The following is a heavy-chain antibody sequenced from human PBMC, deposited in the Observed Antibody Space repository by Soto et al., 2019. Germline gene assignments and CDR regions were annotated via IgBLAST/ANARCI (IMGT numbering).Heavy chain of an antibody. CDR2: INPGDSDT. Sequence: GESLKISCMGSGYSFNTYWIGWVRQMPGKGLEWMGIINPGDSDTRYSPSFQGQVTISADKSTSTAYLQWSSLKASDTATYYCERMMAASGTAFHYWGQGALVTVSS. CDR3: ERMMAASGTAFHY. D-gene: IGHD6-13*01. V-gene: IGHV5-51*01. J-gene: IGHJ4*02. CDR1: GYSFNTYW.